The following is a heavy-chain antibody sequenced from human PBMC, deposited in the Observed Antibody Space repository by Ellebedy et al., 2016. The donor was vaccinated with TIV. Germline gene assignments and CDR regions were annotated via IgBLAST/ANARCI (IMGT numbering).Heavy chain of an antibody. CDR2: MNPNSGNT. Sequence: ASVKVSXXASGYTFTSYDINWVRQATGQGLEWMGWMNPNSGNTGYAQKFQGRVTMTRNTSISTAYMELSSLRSEDTAVYYCARVVGATWSWFDPWGQGTLVTVSS. J-gene: IGHJ5*02. CDR1: GYTFTSYD. CDR3: ARVVGATWSWFDP. D-gene: IGHD1-26*01. V-gene: IGHV1-8*01.